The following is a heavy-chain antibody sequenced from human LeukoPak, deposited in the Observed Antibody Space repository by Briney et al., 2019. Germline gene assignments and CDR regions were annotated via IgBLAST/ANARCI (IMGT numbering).Heavy chain of an antibody. Sequence: PGGSLRLSCAPSVFTFDDYGMSWVRQAPGKGLEWVSGINWNGGSTGYADSVKGRFTISRDNAKNSLYLQMNSLRAEDTALYYCARVRDGYYYYYYMDVWGKGTTVTVSS. CDR3: ARVRDGYYYYYYMDV. V-gene: IGHV3-20*04. CDR1: VFTFDDYG. CDR2: INWNGGST. D-gene: IGHD5-24*01. J-gene: IGHJ6*03.